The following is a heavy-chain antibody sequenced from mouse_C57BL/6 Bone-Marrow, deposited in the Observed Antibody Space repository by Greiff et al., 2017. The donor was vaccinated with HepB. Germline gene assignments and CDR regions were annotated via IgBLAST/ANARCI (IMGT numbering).Heavy chain of an antibody. V-gene: IGHV1-62-2*01. CDR1: GYTFTEHT. Sequence: QVQLKESGAELVKPGASVKLSCKASGYTFTEHTIHWVKQRSGQGLEWIGWFYPGSGSIKYNEKFKDKATLTADKSSSTVYMELSRLTSEDSAVYFCARHEVSTMVTTGYYFDYWGQGTTLTVSS. J-gene: IGHJ2*01. CDR2: FYPGSGSI. D-gene: IGHD2-2*01. CDR3: ARHEVSTMVTTGYYFDY.